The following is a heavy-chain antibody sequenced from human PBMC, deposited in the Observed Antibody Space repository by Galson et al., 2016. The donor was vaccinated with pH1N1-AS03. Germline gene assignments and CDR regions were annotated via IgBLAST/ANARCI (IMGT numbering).Heavy chain of an antibody. CDR3: ARRGNCTGISCYDLDS. Sequence: QSGAEATKPGESLKISCKGSGDSFNTYWIGWVRQMPGKGLEWMGIIYPGDSDTRYSPSFQGHVTISADASISTAYLQWSSLKASDTAIYYCARRGNCTGISCYDLDSWGQGTMVTVSS. D-gene: IGHD2-2*01. CDR2: IYPGDSDT. V-gene: IGHV5-51*03. J-gene: IGHJ4*02. CDR1: GDSFNTYW.